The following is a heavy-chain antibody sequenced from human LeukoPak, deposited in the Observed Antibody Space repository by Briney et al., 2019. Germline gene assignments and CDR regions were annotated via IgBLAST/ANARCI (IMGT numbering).Heavy chain of an antibody. CDR3: ARDRGIAAAGSSDY. Sequence: PGGSLRLSCAASGFTFSSYSMNWVRKAPGKGLEWDSSISSSSTYIYYADSVKGRFTISRDNAKNSLYLQMNSLRAEDTAVYYCARDRGIAAAGSSDYWGQGTLVTVSS. D-gene: IGHD6-13*01. CDR2: ISSSSTYI. V-gene: IGHV3-21*01. CDR1: GFTFSSYS. J-gene: IGHJ4*02.